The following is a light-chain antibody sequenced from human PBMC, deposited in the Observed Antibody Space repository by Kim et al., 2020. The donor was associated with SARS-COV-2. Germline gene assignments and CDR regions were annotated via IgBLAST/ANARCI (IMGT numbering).Light chain of an antibody. J-gene: IGLJ2*01. V-gene: IGLV2-14*03. Sequence: GQSITPSHTGTSSDVGAYTYISLYQQHPGKAPKLIIYDVNRRPSGVSNRFSGSKSGNTASLTISGLQADDEADYYCCSYTTSSTVIFGGGTQLTVL. CDR1: SSDVGAYTY. CDR2: DVN. CDR3: CSYTTSSTVI.